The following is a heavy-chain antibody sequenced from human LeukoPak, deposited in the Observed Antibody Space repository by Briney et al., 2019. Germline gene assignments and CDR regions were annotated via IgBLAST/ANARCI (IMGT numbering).Heavy chain of an antibody. CDR2: IYYSGST. CDR3: ARDYGDYFDY. Sequence: SETLSLTCTVSGGSISSYYWSWIRQPPGKGLEWIGYIYYSGSTNYNPSLKSRVTISVDTSKNQFSLKLSSVAAADTAVYYCARDYGDYFDYWGQGTLVTVSS. J-gene: IGHJ4*02. D-gene: IGHD4-17*01. V-gene: IGHV4-59*01. CDR1: GGSISSYY.